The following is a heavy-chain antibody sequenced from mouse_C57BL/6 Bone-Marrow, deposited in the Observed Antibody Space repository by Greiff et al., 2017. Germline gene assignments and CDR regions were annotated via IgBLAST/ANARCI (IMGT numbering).Heavy chain of an antibody. V-gene: IGHV5-4*01. Sequence: EVKLVESGGGLVKPGGSLKLSCAASGFTFSSYAMSWVRQTPEKRLAWVATISDGGSYTYYPDNVKGRFTISRDNAKNNLYLQMSHLKSEDTAMYYCARDGYSYYYYAMDYWGQGTSVTVSS. CDR1: GFTFSSYA. D-gene: IGHD2-3*01. CDR2: ISDGGSYT. CDR3: ARDGYSYYYYAMDY. J-gene: IGHJ4*01.